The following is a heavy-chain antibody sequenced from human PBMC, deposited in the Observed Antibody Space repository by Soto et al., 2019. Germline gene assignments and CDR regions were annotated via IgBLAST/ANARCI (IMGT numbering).Heavy chain of an antibody. CDR3: AKDLSSGSYPNDYYFYS. D-gene: IGHD1-26*01. CDR2: ISYDESKK. CDR1: GFTFSSYG. J-gene: IGHJ4*01. V-gene: IGHV3-30*18. Sequence: QVQLVESGGGVVKPGRSLRLSCAASGFTFSSYGMHWVRQAPGQGLEWVEVISYDESKKYYADSVKGRFTISRDNSKNTLDLQMIKLRAEDTAVYYCAKDLSSGSYPNDYYFYSWGQGTLVNGSS.